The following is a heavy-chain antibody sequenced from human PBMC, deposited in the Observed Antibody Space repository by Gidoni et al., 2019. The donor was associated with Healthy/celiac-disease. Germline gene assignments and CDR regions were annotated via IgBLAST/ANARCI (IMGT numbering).Heavy chain of an antibody. D-gene: IGHD3-16*01. CDR3: ARGDDVWGSYGNDY. V-gene: IGHV4-59*01. J-gene: IGHJ4*02. CDR2: IYYSGST. CDR1: GGSISSYY. Sequence: GGSISSYYWSWIRQPPGKGLEWIGYIYYSGSTNYNPSLKSRVTISVDTSKNQFSLKLSSVTAAGTAVYYCARGDDVWGSYGNDYWGQGTLVTVSS.